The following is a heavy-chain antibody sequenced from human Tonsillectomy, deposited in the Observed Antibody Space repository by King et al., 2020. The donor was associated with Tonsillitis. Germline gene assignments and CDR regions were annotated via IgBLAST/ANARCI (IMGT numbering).Heavy chain of an antibody. J-gene: IGHJ4*02. CDR1: GGAFSGYF. CDR3: ARGKYDFWSGYPDYFDY. Sequence: VQLQQWGAGLLKPSETLSLTCAVYGGAFSGYFWTWIRQPPGKGLVWIGEISHSGSTNYNPSLKSRVAISIDTSKNQFSLRLSSVTAADTAVYFCARGKYDFWSGYPDYFDYWGRGTLVTVSS. CDR2: ISHSGST. V-gene: IGHV4-34*01. D-gene: IGHD3-3*01.